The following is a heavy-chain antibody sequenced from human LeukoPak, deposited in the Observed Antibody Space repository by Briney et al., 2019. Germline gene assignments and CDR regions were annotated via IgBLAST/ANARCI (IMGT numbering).Heavy chain of an antibody. CDR2: ISAYNGNT. V-gene: IGHV1-18*01. CDR1: GYTFTSYG. D-gene: IGHD3-16*01. J-gene: IGHJ4*02. CDR3: ARVQGGGVLADY. Sequence: ASVKVSCKASGYTFTSYGISWVRQAPGQGVEGMGWISAYNGNTNYAQKLQGRGTITTDTSTSTAYMELRSLRSDDTAVYYCARVQGGGVLADYWGQGTLVTVSS.